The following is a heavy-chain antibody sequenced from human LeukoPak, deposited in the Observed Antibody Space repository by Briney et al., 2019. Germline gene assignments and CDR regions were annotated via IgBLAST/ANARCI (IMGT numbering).Heavy chain of an antibody. CDR3: ARRGPNWGFFDY. CDR2: ISGSGDSI. D-gene: IGHD7-27*01. Sequence: GGSLRLSCAASGFTFSNHAVSWVRQAPGKGLEWVSTISGSGDSIYYADSVKGRFTISGDNSKNTLYLQMNSLRAEDTAVYYCARRGPNWGFFDYWGRGTLVTVSS. CDR1: GFTFSNHA. J-gene: IGHJ4*02. V-gene: IGHV3-23*01.